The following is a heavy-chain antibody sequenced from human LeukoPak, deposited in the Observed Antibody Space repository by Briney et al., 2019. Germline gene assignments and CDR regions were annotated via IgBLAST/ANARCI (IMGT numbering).Heavy chain of an antibody. CDR1: GFTFSSYA. CDR2: ISYDGSNK. V-gene: IGHV3-30-3*01. Sequence: GGSLRLSCAASGFTFSSYAMHWVRQAPGKGLEWVAVISYDGSNKYYADSVKGRFTISRDNSKNTLYLQMNSLRAEDTAVYYCARDLDIVVVPAAPLGYWGQGTLVTVSS. D-gene: IGHD2-2*01. J-gene: IGHJ4*02. CDR3: ARDLDIVVVPAAPLGY.